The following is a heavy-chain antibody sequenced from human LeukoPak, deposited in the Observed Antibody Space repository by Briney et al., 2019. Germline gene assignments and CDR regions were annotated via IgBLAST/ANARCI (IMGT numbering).Heavy chain of an antibody. CDR3: VEGNTYSSGSLDY. J-gene: IGHJ4*02. Sequence: GGSLRLSCSASGFTFSSCAMHWVRQAPGKGLEYVSSISSNGGSTYYTDSVKGRFTISRDNSKNTLSLQMSSLRAEDTAVYYCVEGNTYSSGSLDYWGQGTLVTVSS. V-gene: IGHV3-64D*06. CDR2: ISSNGGST. CDR1: GFTFSSCA. D-gene: IGHD3-22*01.